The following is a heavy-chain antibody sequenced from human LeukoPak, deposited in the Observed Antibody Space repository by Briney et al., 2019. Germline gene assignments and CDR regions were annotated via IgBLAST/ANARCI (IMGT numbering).Heavy chain of an antibody. CDR1: GFTFSSYA. Sequence: QSGGSLRLSCSASGFTFSSYAMHWVRQAPGKGLEYVSAISSNGGSTYYADSVKGRFTISRNNSKNTLYLQMSSLRAEDTAVYYCVKEGYSSGWDGDWGQGTLVTVSS. J-gene: IGHJ4*02. CDR2: ISSNGGST. D-gene: IGHD6-19*01. V-gene: IGHV3-64D*06. CDR3: VKEGYSSGWDGD.